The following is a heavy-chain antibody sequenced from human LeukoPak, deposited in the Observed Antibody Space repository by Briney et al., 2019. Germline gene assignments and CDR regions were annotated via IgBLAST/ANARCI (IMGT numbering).Heavy chain of an antibody. D-gene: IGHD4-17*01. CDR2: IYTSGST. CDR1: GGSLSSGSCY. CDR3: ARDTQNDYGDLNWFDP. V-gene: IGHV4-61*02. J-gene: IGHJ5*02. Sequence: SQTLSLTCTVSGGSLSSGSCYWGWVRQPAGTGLEWIGRIYTSGSTNYNPSLKSRVTISLDTSKNQFSLKLSSVTAADTAVYYCARDTQNDYGDLNWFDPWGQGTLVTVSS.